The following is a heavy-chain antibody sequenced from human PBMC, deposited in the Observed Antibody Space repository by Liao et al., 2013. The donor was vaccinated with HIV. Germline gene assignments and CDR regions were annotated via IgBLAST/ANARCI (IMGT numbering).Heavy chain of an antibody. D-gene: IGHD3-10*01. V-gene: IGHV4-34*02. Sequence: QVPLRQWGAGLLQPSETLSLTCAVYGGTFSDYYWTWIRQSPGEGLEWIGYIYYSGSTYYNPSLKSRVTISVDTSKNKFSLKLSSVTAADTAVYYCARGHVLLWFGESLPGSYYFDYWGQGTLVTVSS. CDR1: GGTFSDYY. CDR2: IYYSGST. J-gene: IGHJ4*02. CDR3: ARGHVLLWFGESLPGSYYFDY.